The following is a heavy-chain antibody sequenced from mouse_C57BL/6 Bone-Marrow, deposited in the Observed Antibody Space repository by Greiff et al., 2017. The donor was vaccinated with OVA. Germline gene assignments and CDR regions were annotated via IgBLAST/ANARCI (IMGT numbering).Heavy chain of an antibody. D-gene: IGHD2-5*01. Sequence: QVQLQQPGAELVKPGASVKLSCKASGYTFTSYWMHWVKQRPGRGPEWIGRIDPNSGGTKYNEKFKSKATLTVDKPSSTAYMQLSSLTSEDSAVYYCARSLLYSNYFFDYWGQGTTLTVSS. V-gene: IGHV1-72*01. CDR3: ARSLLYSNYFFDY. J-gene: IGHJ2*01. CDR2: IDPNSGGT. CDR1: GYTFTSYW.